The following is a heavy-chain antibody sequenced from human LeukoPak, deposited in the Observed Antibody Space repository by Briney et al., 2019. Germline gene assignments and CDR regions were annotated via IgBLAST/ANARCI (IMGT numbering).Heavy chain of an antibody. J-gene: IGHJ4*02. CDR1: GFTFSGYE. CDR3: ARDERITMVRGVIAFDY. CDR2: ISSSGSTI. D-gene: IGHD3-10*01. Sequence: PGGSLRLSCAASGFTFSGYEMNWVRQAPGKGLEWVSYISSSGSTIYYADSVKGRFTISRDNAKNSLYLQMNSLRAEDTAVYYCARDERITMVRGVIAFDYWGQGTLVTVSS. V-gene: IGHV3-48*03.